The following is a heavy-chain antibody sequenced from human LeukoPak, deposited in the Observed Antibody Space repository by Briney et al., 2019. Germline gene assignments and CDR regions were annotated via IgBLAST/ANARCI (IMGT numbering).Heavy chain of an antibody. V-gene: IGHV3-33*01. D-gene: IGHD3-22*01. CDR1: GFTFSTYG. J-gene: IGHJ3*02. CDR2: IWYEGSNK. Sequence: GTSLRLSCAASGFTFSTYGMHWVRQAPGKGLEWVAVIWYEGSNKYYADSVKGRFTISRDNSKNTLCLQMNSLRAEDTAVYYCARDPPHDSSGYFAFDIWGQGTMVTVSS. CDR3: ARDPPHDSSGYFAFDI.